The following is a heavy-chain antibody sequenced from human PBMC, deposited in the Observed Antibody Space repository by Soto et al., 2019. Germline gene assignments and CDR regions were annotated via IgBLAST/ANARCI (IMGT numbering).Heavy chain of an antibody. CDR3: LRLVSQDLDT. D-gene: IGHD6-6*01. J-gene: IGHJ5*01. CDR2: IGPSDSRT. Sequence: LGESLKISCKGSGYSFPHYWISWVRQMPGKGLGWMGRIGPSDSRTNYSPSFQGHVTMSVDKSIDTAYLQWSSLKASDTSMYYCLRLVSQDLDTWDQETLVAISS. CDR1: GYSFPHYW. V-gene: IGHV5-10-1*01.